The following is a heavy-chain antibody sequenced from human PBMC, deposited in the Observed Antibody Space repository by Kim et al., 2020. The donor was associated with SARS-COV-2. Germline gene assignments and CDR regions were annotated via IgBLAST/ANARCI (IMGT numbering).Heavy chain of an antibody. Sequence: GSLRLSCAASGFTFSSYAMHWVRQAPGKGLEWVAVISYDGSNKYYADSVKGRFTISRDNSKNTLYLQMNSLRAEDTAVYYCARDRSMVREDFYGMDVWG. J-gene: IGHJ6*02. CDR2: ISYDGSNK. CDR1: GFTFSSYA. V-gene: IGHV3-30*04. D-gene: IGHD3-10*01. CDR3: ARDRSMVREDFYGMDV.